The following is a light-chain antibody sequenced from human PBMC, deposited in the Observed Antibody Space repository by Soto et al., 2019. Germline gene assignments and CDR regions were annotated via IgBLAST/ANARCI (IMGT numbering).Light chain of an antibody. CDR3: LQDHNYPFT. Sequence: AIQMTQSPSSLAASVGDRVTITCRASQGIGTDLGWYQQRPGKAPNLLIYEASALRSGAPSRFSGSGSGKVFTLTISSLQPEDFGTYYCLQDHNYPFTFGPGTKV. CDR1: QGIGTD. CDR2: EAS. J-gene: IGKJ3*01. V-gene: IGKV1-6*01.